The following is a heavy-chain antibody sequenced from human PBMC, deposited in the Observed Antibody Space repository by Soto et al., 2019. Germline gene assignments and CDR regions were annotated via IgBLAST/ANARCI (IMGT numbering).Heavy chain of an antibody. CDR3: VKGGYSGYDFGWFDP. CDR1: GFTFSSYA. D-gene: IGHD5-12*01. CDR2: ISSNGGST. Sequence: GGSLRLSCSASGFTFSSYAMHWVRQAPGKGLEYVSAISSNGGSTYYADSVKGRLTISRDNSKNTLYLQMSSLRAEDTAVYYCVKGGYSGYDFGWFDPWGQGTLVTVSS. V-gene: IGHV3-64D*06. J-gene: IGHJ5*02.